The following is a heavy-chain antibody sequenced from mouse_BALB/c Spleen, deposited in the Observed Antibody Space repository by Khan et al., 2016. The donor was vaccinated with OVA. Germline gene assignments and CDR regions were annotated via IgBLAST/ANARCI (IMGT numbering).Heavy chain of an antibody. CDR1: GYTFTSHT. CDR2: INPRSG. V-gene: IGHV1-4*01. Sequence: QIQLVQSGAELARPGASVKMSCKASGYTFTSHTMHWIKQRPGQGLEWIGYINPRSGYNQKLNDKATLTADISSSTAYMQLSSLTSEDSAVCYCARRTTEYALDYWGQGTSVTVSS. D-gene: IGHD2-14*01. CDR3: ARRTTEYALDY. J-gene: IGHJ4*01.